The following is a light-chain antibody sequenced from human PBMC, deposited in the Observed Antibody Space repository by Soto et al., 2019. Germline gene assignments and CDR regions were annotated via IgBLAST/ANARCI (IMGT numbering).Light chain of an antibody. CDR1: QSFMSTY. J-gene: IGKJ1*01. CDR3: QQYLSSART. CDR2: AAS. V-gene: IGKV3-20*01. Sequence: EIVLTQSPGTLSLSPGERATLSCRASQSFMSTYLVWHQHKPGQAPRLLIYAASRRATGIPDRFSGSGSGTDFTLTISRLEPEDFAIYYCQQYLSSARTFGQGTKVHI.